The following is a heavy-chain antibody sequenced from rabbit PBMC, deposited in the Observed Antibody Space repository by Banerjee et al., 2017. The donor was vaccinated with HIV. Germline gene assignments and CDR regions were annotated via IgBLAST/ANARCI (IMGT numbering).Heavy chain of an antibody. J-gene: IGHJ4*01. CDR2: IYFGSGNSGTT. V-gene: IGHV1S45*01. CDR1: AFSFSTNV. D-gene: IGHD2-1*01. CDR3: ARGVYDDYDTYYFDL. Sequence: QEQLKESGGGLVKPGASLTLTCTASAFSFSTNVMCWVRQAPGKGLEWIGCIYFGSGNSGTTYYASWAKGRFTISKTSSTTVTLQMTSLTAADTATYFCARGVYDDYDTYYFDLWGPGTLVTVS.